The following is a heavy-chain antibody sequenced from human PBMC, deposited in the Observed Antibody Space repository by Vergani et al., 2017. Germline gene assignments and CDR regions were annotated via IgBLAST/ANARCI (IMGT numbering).Heavy chain of an antibody. D-gene: IGHD3-9*01. J-gene: IGHJ4*02. V-gene: IGHV4-4*03. CDR2: ICHTEDT. Sequence: QVQLQESGPGLVKPPGTLSLTCAVSGDSISSNNCWTWVRQPPGKGLEWIGEICHTEDTKYSPSLKSRVTISVDTSKNQFSLKLSSVTAADTAVYYCARGPKYYDILTGYPFDYWGQGTLVTVSS. CDR1: GDSISSNNC. CDR3: ARGPKYYDILTGYPFDY.